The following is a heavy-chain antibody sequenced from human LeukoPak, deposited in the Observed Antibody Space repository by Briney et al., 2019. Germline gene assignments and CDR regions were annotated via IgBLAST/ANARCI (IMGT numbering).Heavy chain of an antibody. CDR2: ISDSGGST. V-gene: IGHV3-23*01. J-gene: IGHJ4*02. CDR3: AKWEYGSGSYYRY. Sequence: PGGSLRLSCVGSGFTFRTYAMIWVRQAPGKGLQWVSAISDSGGSTYYADSVKGRFTISRDNSKNTLYLQMHSLRAEDTAVYYCAKWEYGSGSYYRYWGQGTLVTVSS. CDR1: GFTFRTYA. D-gene: IGHD3-10*01.